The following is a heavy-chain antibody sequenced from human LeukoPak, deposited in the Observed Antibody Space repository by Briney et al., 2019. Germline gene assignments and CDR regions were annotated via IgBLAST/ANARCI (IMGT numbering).Heavy chain of an antibody. CDR1: GFTVSSNY. D-gene: IGHD4-23*01. CDR3: ARVVRGGNYYYHYMDV. V-gene: IGHV3-66*02. Sequence: GGSLRLSCAASGFTVSSNYMSWVRQAPGKGLEWVSVIYSGGSTYYADSVKGRFTITRDNSKNTLYLQMNSLRAEDTAVYYCARVVRGGNYYYHYMDVWGKGTPVTVSS. CDR2: IYSGGST. J-gene: IGHJ6*03.